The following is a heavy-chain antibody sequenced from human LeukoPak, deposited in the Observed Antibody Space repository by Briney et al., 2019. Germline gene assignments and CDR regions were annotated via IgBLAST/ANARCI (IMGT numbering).Heavy chain of an antibody. J-gene: IGHJ6*02. Sequence: SETLSLTCAVYGGSFSGYYWSWIRQPPGKGLEWIGEINHSGSTNYNPSLKSRVTISVVTSKNQFSLKLSSVTAADTAVYYCARTNLLRYFDWLLTLDYYGMDVWGQGTTVTVSS. V-gene: IGHV4-34*01. CDR1: GGSFSGYY. D-gene: IGHD3-9*01. CDR2: INHSGST. CDR3: ARTNLLRYFDWLLTLDYYGMDV.